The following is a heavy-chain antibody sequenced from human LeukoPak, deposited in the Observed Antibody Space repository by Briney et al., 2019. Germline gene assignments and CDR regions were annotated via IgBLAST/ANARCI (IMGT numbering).Heavy chain of an antibody. D-gene: IGHD3-22*01. CDR2: ISGSGGST. V-gene: IGHV3-23*01. CDR3: AKGQVSYYYDSSGYSPFDY. J-gene: IGHJ4*02. Sequence: PGGSLRLSCAASGFTFSSYAMSWVRQAPGKGLEWVSDISGSGGSTYYADSVKGRFTISRDNSKNTLYLQMNSLRAEDTAVYYCAKGQVSYYYDSSGYSPFDYWGQGTLVTVSS. CDR1: GFTFSSYA.